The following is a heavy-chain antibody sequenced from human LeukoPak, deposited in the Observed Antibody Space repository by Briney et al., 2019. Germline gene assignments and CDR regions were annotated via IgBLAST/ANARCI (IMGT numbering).Heavy chain of an antibody. J-gene: IGHJ6*02. CDR1: GFTFSSYA. CDR3: ARGYYGSGIYWGHGMDV. V-gene: IGHV3-23*01. CDR2: ISGSGGST. D-gene: IGHD3-10*01. Sequence: GGSLRLSCAASGFTFSSYAMSWVRQAPGKGLEWVSAISGSGGSTYYADSVKGRFTISRDNSKNTLYLQMNSLRAEDTAVYYCARGYYGSGIYWGHGMDVWGQGTTVTVPS.